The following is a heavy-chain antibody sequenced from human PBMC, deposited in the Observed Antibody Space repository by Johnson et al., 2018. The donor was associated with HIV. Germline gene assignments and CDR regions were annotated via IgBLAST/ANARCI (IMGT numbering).Heavy chain of an antibody. CDR2: ISGGEDDT. Sequence: QVQLVESGGGVVHPGKSLRLSCVGSGFTFSSYGMHWVRQAPGEGLEWVSFISGGEDDTYYADSVKGRFTISRDNSKTTLYLQMNSLRDEDTAVYYCANSLLLDAFNIWGQGTMVTVS. V-gene: IGHV3-NL1*01. CDR3: ANSLLLDAFNI. CDR1: GFTFSSYG. J-gene: IGHJ3*02.